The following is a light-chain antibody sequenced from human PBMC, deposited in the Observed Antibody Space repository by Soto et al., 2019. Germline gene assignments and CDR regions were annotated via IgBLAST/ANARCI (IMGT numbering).Light chain of an antibody. J-gene: IGKJ1*01. CDR2: DAS. CDR3: QQLTDWPPQWT. CDR1: QSISSY. Sequence: EVVLTQSPDTLSLPPGERATLSCRASQSISSYLAWYQQKPGQAPRLLIYDASSRAPGIPARFSGSGSGTDFTLPISSLEPEDFAVYYCQQLTDWPPQWTFGQGTKVEIK. V-gene: IGKV3-11*01.